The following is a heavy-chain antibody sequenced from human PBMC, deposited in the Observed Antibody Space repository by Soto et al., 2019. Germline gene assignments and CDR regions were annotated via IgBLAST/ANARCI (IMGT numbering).Heavy chain of an antibody. CDR3: ARDMGYSYGYFYY. Sequence: PSETLSLTCTVSGGSISSYYWSWIRQPPGKGPEWIGYIYYSGSTNYNPSLKSRVTISVDTSKNQFSLKLSSVTAADTAVYYCARDMGYSYGYFYYWGQGTLVTVSS. D-gene: IGHD5-18*01. CDR2: IYYSGST. CDR1: GGSISSYY. J-gene: IGHJ4*02. V-gene: IGHV4-59*01.